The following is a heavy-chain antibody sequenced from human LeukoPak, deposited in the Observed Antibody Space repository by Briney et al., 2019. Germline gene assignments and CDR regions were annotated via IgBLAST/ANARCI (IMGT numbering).Heavy chain of an antibody. CDR1: GGSFSGYY. V-gene: IGHV4-34*01. D-gene: IGHD2-21*01. CDR2: INHSGST. Sequence: SETLSLTCAVYGGSFSGYYWSWIRQPPGKGLEWIGEINHSGSTNYNPSLKSRVTTSVDTSKNQFSLKLSSVTAADTAVYYCAGGVVRYYYYYMDVWGKGTTVTISS. J-gene: IGHJ6*03. CDR3: AGGVVRYYYYYMDV.